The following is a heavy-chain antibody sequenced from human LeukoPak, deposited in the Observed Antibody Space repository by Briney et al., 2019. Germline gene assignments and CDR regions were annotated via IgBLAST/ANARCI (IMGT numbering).Heavy chain of an antibody. D-gene: IGHD3-10*01. Sequence: PSETLSLTCAVYGGSFSGYYWSWIRQPPGKGLEWIGEINHSGSTNYNPSLKSRVTISVDTSKNQFSLKLSSVTAADTAVYYCARGLRRGPRTGCFDYWGQGTLVTVSS. J-gene: IGHJ4*02. CDR3: ARGLRRGPRTGCFDY. V-gene: IGHV4-34*01. CDR2: INHSGST. CDR1: GGSFSGYY.